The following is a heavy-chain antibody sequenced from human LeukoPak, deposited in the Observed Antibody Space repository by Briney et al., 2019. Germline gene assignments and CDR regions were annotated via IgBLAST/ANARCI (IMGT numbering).Heavy chain of an antibody. V-gene: IGHV3-23*01. Sequence: GGSLRLSCAASGFTFSSYAMSWVRQAPGKGLEWVSVVSGSGTATYYADSVKGRFSISRDNSKNTLYVQMDSLSPEDTAIYYCAKGPVVPVATYFFDYWGQGTLVIVSS. J-gene: IGHJ4*02. D-gene: IGHD2-2*01. CDR3: AKGPVVPVATYFFDY. CDR2: VSGSGTAT. CDR1: GFTFSSYA.